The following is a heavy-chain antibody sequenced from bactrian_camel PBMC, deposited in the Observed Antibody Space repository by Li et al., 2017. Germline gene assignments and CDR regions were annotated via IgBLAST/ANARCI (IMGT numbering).Heavy chain of an antibody. CDR2: IDSYGTT. D-gene: IGHD3*01. J-gene: IGHJ6*01. CDR3: AATRTFYVCNGLSIFDY. V-gene: IGHV3-2*01. CDR1: GFTRGGYC. Sequence: HVQLVESGGGSVQPGGSLRLSCAASGFTRGGYCMGWFRQAPGKEREGVGNIDSYGTTTYAESVKGRFTISKDNAKNTLYLQMNSLKPEDTAMYYCAATRTFYVCNGLSIFDYLGQGTQVTVS.